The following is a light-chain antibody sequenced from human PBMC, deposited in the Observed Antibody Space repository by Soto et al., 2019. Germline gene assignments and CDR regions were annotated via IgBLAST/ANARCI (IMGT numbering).Light chain of an antibody. Sequence: DIQMTQSPSTLSASVGDRVTITCRANQTISNCLAWYQQKPGKAPILLIYKVTSLETGVPARFSGGGSGTELTLTISSLQPDDFATYYCHQYYDYSTFGQGTKVDVK. J-gene: IGKJ1*01. CDR1: QTISNC. CDR3: HQYYDYST. V-gene: IGKV1-5*03. CDR2: KVT.